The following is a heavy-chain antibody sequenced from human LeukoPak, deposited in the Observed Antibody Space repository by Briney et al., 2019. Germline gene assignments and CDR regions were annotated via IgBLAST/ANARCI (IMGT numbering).Heavy chain of an antibody. Sequence: ASVKVSCKASGYTFTGYYMHWVRQAPGQGLEWMGWINPNSGGTNYAQKFQGRVTMTRDTSISAAYMELSRLRSDDTAVYYCARDQSDGPITIFGVVPSWFDPWGQGTLVTVSS. CDR1: GYTFTGYY. J-gene: IGHJ5*02. CDR3: ARDQSDGPITIFGVVPSWFDP. CDR2: INPNSGGT. D-gene: IGHD3-3*01. V-gene: IGHV1-2*02.